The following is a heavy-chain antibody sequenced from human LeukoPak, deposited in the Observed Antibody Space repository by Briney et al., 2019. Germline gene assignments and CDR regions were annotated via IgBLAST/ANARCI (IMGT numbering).Heavy chain of an antibody. J-gene: IGHJ4*02. CDR1: GYSFTSYG. V-gene: IGHV1-18*01. CDR3: ARDRPYYYDSSAYYPDF. CDR2: ISGYNGNT. Sequence: ASVKVSCKASGYSFTSYGISWVRQAPGQGLEWMGWISGYNGNTNYAQRLQGRVTMTTDTSTSTAYMELRSLSSDDTAVYYCARDRPYYYDSSAYYPDFWGQGTRVTVSS. D-gene: IGHD3-22*01.